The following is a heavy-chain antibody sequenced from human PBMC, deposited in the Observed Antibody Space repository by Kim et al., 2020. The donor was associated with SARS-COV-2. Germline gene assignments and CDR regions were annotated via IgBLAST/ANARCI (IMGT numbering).Heavy chain of an antibody. CDR1: GGSISSSSYY. CDR2: IYYSGST. Sequence: SETLSLTCTVSGGSISSSSYYWGWIRQPPGKGLEWIGSIYYSGSTYYNPSLKSRVTISVDTSKNQFSLKLSSVTAADTAVYYCAVVLRFLEWLSPLTYMDVWGKGTTVTVSS. D-gene: IGHD3-3*01. CDR3: AVVLRFLEWLSPLTYMDV. V-gene: IGHV4-39*01. J-gene: IGHJ6*03.